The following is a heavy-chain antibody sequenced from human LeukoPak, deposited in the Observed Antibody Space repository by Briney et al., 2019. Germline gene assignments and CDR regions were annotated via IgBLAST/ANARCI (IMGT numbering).Heavy chain of an antibody. Sequence: PSETLSLTCTVSRDSISESYWTWIRQPPGKGLEWIGYIYHSGDTNHNPALKIRITISVDSSNNQFFLKRSAVAAAVTAVYFWASTGGSGEFENWGQGTVVTVSS. CDR2: IYHSGDT. CDR1: RDSISESY. V-gene: IGHV4-59*08. D-gene: IGHD2-15*01. CDR3: ASTGGSGEFEN. J-gene: IGHJ4*02.